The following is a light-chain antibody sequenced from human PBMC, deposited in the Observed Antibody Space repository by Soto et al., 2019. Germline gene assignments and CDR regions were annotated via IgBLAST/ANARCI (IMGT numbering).Light chain of an antibody. Sequence: QSALTQPASVSGSPGQSITISCTGTSSDVGDYNYVSWYQQHPGEAPKLLIYGVSNRPSGVSNRFSGSKSGNTASLTISGLQAEDEADYFCISYATSTTPYVFGTGTKVTVL. CDR1: SSDVGDYNY. J-gene: IGLJ1*01. CDR2: GVS. V-gene: IGLV2-14*01. CDR3: ISYATSTTPYV.